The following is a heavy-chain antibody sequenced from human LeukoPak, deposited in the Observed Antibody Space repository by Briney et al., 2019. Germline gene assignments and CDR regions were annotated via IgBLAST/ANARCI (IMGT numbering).Heavy chain of an antibody. J-gene: IGHJ4*02. CDR1: GFTFSSYC. CDR3: ARVRYYYDSSGYNDY. CDR2: ISSSSSTI. V-gene: IGHV3-48*04. D-gene: IGHD3-22*01. Sequence: PGGSLRLSCAASGFTFSSYCMNWVRQAPGKGREWVSYISSSSSTIYYADSVKGRFTISRDNAKNSLYLQMNSLRAEDTAVYYCARVRYYYDSSGYNDYWGQGTLVTVSS.